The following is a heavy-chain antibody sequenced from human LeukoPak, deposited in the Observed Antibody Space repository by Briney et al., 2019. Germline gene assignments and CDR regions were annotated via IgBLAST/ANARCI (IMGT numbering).Heavy chain of an antibody. Sequence: AGESLKTSCKGSGYSFTSYWIGWVRQMPGKGLEWMGIIYPGDSDTRYSPSFQGQVTISADKSISTAYLQWSSLKASDTAMYYCARPRCSSTSCYSSSDYYFDYWGQGTLVTVSS. CDR1: GYSFTSYW. V-gene: IGHV5-51*01. CDR2: IYPGDSDT. CDR3: ARPRCSSTSCYSSSDYYFDY. J-gene: IGHJ4*02. D-gene: IGHD2-2*01.